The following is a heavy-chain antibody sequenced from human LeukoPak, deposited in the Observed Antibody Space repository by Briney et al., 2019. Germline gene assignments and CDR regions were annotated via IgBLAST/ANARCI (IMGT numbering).Heavy chain of an antibody. CDR2: INHSGSA. V-gene: IGHV4-34*01. D-gene: IGHD5-12*01. CDR1: GGSFSGYY. Sequence: SETLSLTCAVYGGSFSGYYWSWIRQPPGKGLEWIGEINHSGSANYNPSLKSRVTISVDTSKNQFSLKLSSVTAADTAVYHCARVGHIVATILPDYWGQGTLVTVSS. CDR3: ARVGHIVATILPDY. J-gene: IGHJ4*02.